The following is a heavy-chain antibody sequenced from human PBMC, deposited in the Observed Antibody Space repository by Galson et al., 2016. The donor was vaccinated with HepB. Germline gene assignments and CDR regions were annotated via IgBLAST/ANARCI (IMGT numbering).Heavy chain of an antibody. J-gene: IGHJ5*01. Sequence: SLRLSCAASGFTFSDYYMSWIRQAPGKGLEWVSYIGSGGSTIYYADSVKGRFTVSRDNAKNSLFLQMNSLRVDDTAIYYCAKGSTPVTWGNWFDSWGRGTLVAVSS. CDR2: IGSGGSTI. D-gene: IGHD7-27*01. V-gene: IGHV3-11*01. CDR1: GFTFSDYY. CDR3: AKGSTPVTWGNWFDS.